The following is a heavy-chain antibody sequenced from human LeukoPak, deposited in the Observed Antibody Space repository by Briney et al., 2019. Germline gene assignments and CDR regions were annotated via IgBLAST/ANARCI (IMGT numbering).Heavy chain of an antibody. CDR3: AKDLDYFDSSGSHRRRNYFDY. CDR2: IYPGVSDT. Sequence: GESLKISCKGSGYSFTSYWIGWVRQMPGKGLEWMGIIYPGVSDTRYSPSFQGQVTISADKSISTAYLQWSSLKASDTAMYYCAKDLDYFDSSGSHRRRNYFDYWGQGTLVTVSS. V-gene: IGHV5-51*01. J-gene: IGHJ4*02. D-gene: IGHD3-22*01. CDR1: GYSFTSYW.